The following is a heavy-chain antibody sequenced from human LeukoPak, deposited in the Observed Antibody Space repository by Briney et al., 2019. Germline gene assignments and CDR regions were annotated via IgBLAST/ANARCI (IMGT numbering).Heavy chain of an antibody. CDR1: GYTFTSYA. CDR3: AREGIAAAGDPFDY. CDR2: INAGNGNT. J-gene: IGHJ4*02. D-gene: IGHD6-13*01. V-gene: IGHV1-3*01. Sequence: ASVKVSCKASGYTFTSYAMHWVRQAPGQRLEWMGWINAGNGNTKYSQKFQGRVTITRDTSASTAYMELSSLRSEDTAVYYCAREGIAAAGDPFDYWGQGTLVTVSS.